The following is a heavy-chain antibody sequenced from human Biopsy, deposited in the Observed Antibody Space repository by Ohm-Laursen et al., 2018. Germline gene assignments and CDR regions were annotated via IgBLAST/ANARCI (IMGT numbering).Heavy chain of an antibody. CDR2: VDWGDYK. J-gene: IGHJ6*02. CDR1: GFSLSARGMC. Sequence: TQTLTLTCSFSGFSLSARGMCVSWIRQAPGKALEWLARVDWGDYKDYSASLQTKLSISKDTSNDQVVLTVNNVDPADTATYYCARTPILIVSAGLVYRHRRHLQGMDVWGQGIAVTVS. D-gene: IGHD6-13*01. CDR3: ARTPILIVSAGLVYRHRRHLQGMDV. V-gene: IGHV2-70*11.